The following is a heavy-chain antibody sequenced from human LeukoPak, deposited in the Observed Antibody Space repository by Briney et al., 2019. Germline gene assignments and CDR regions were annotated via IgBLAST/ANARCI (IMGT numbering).Heavy chain of an antibody. CDR1: GFTFSSYS. CDR3: ARDVDYYDSSGYYQRYFDY. CDR2: IGSSSSYI. Sequence: GGSLRLSCAASGFTFSSYSMNWVRQAPGKGLEWVSSIGSSSSYIYYADSVKGRFTISRDNAKNSLYLQMNSLRAEDTAVYYCARDVDYYDSSGYYQRYFDYWGQGTLVTVSS. V-gene: IGHV3-21*01. D-gene: IGHD3-22*01. J-gene: IGHJ4*02.